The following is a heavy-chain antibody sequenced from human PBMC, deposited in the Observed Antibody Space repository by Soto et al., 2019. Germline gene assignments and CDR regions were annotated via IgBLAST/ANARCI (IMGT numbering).Heavy chain of an antibody. J-gene: IGHJ4*02. CDR1: GGSISSGGYS. V-gene: IGHV4-30-2*01. Sequence: SETLSLTCAVSGGSISSGGYSWSWIRQPPGKGLEWIGYIYHSGSTYYNPSLKSRVTISVDRSKNQFSLKLSSVTAADTAVYYCARATYYDILGPNPRTLVFDYWGQGTLVTVSS. CDR2: IYHSGST. D-gene: IGHD3-9*01. CDR3: ARATYYDILGPNPRTLVFDY.